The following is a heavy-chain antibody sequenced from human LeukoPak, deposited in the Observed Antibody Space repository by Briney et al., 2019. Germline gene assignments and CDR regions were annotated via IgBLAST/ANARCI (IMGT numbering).Heavy chain of an antibody. CDR2: INPNSGGT. V-gene: IGHV1-2*02. CDR3: ARDPLYCSSTSCYGFWFDP. Sequence: GASVKVSCKASGYTFTGYYMHWVRQAPGQGLEWMGWINPNSGGTNYAQKFQGRVTMTRDTSISTAYMELSRLRSDDTAVYYCARDPLYCSSTSCYGFWFDPWGQGTLVTVSS. J-gene: IGHJ5*02. D-gene: IGHD2-2*01. CDR1: GYTFTGYY.